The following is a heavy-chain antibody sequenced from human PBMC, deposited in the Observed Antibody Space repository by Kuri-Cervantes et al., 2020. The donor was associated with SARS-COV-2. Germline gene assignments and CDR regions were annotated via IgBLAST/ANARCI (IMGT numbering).Heavy chain of an antibody. CDR2: INPNSGGT. CDR3: ARETYYYDSSGYNLEGFDY. CDR1: GYTFTGYY. V-gene: IGHV1-2*02. J-gene: IGHJ4*02. D-gene: IGHD3-22*01. Sequence: ASVKVSCKASGYTFTGYYMHWVRQAPGQGLEWMGWINPNSGGTNYAQKFQGRVTMTRDTSISTAYMELSSLRSEDTAVYYCARETYYYDSSGYNLEGFDYWGQGTLVTVSS.